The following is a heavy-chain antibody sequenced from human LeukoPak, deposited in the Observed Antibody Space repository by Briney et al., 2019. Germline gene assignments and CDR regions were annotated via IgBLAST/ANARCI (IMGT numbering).Heavy chain of an antibody. CDR2: INPNTGDT. CDR3: ARTAGTEWVFDY. J-gene: IGHJ4*02. V-gene: IGHV1-2*02. CDR1: GYTFTGFH. D-gene: IGHD3-3*01. Sequence: ASVKVSCKASGYTFTGFHMHWVRQAPRQGLEWMGWINPNTGDTNYAQKFQGRVSMTRDTSINTAYMELTRLTSDDTAVYYCARTAGTEWVFDYWGQGPLVTVSS.